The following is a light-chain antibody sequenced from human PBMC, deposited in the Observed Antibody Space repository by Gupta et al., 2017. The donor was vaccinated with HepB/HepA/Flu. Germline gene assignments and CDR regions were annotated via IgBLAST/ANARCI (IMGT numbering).Light chain of an antibody. CDR1: QSGLYSSDNKNY. CDR2: WAS. V-gene: IGKV4-1*01. CDR3: QQVDLTPWT. J-gene: IGKJ1*01. Sequence: DIVMTQSPDSLAVSLGERATINCKSSQSGLYSSDNKNYLAWYQQKPGQSPKLLIYWASTRESGIPDRFSGSGSETDFTLTISSLQAEDVAVYYCQQVDLTPWTFGQGTKLEIK.